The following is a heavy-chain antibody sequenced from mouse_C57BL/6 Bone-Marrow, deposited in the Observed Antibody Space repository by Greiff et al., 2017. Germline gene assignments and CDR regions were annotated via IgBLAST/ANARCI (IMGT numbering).Heavy chain of an antibody. CDR3: ARWWLLPSKAMDY. CDR2: IDPSDSYT. CDR1: GYPFTSYW. J-gene: IGHJ4*01. Sequence: VQLVESGAELVRPGTSVKLSCKASGYPFTSYWMHWVKQRPGQGLEWIGVIDPSDSYTNYNQKFKGKATLTVDTSSSTAYMQLSSLTSEDSAVYYCARWWLLPSKAMDYWGQGTSVTVSS. D-gene: IGHD2-3*01. V-gene: IGHV1-59*01.